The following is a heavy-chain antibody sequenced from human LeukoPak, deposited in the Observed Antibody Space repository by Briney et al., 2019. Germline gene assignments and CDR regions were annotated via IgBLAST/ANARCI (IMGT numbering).Heavy chain of an antibody. D-gene: IGHD6-19*01. J-gene: IGHJ4*02. CDR3: ARTPSGWYFDY. Sequence: ASVKVSCKASGYTFTSYCMHWVRQAPGQGLEWMGIINPSGGSTSYAQKFQGRVTMTRDTSTSTVYMELSSLRSEDTAVYYCARTPSGWYFDYWGQGTLVTVSS. CDR1: GYTFTSYC. V-gene: IGHV1-46*01. CDR2: INPSGGST.